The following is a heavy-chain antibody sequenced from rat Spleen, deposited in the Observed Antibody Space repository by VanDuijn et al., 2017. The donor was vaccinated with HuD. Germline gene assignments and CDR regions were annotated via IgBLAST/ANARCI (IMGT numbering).Heavy chain of an antibody. V-gene: IGHV5-27*01. Sequence: EVQLVESGGGLVQPGRSMKLSCAASGFTFSNYDMAWVRQAPGKGLEWVSSINSDGGSTYYPDSVKGRFTISRDNAENTVYLQMDSLRSEDTATYYCTTDTGPRFDYWGQGVMVTVSS. CDR2: INSDGGST. D-gene: IGHD5-1*01. CDR1: GFTFSNYD. J-gene: IGHJ2*01. CDR3: TTDTGPRFDY.